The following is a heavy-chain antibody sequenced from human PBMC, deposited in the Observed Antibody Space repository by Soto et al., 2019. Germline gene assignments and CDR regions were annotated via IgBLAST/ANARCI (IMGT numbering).Heavy chain of an antibody. CDR3: ASGLRGGGCYYFDY. Sequence: QVQLVESGGGVVQPGRSLRLSCAASGFTFSSYGMHWVRQAPGKGLEWVAVIWYDGSNKYYADSVKGRFTISRDNSKDTLNLIMNSLRDEDTAVYYSASGLRGGGCYYFDYWGQGTLVIVSS. D-gene: IGHD2-15*01. J-gene: IGHJ4*02. V-gene: IGHV3-33*01. CDR1: GFTFSSYG. CDR2: IWYDGSNK.